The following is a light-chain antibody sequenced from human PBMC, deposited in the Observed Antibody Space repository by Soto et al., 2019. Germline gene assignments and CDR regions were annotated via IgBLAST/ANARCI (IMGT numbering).Light chain of an antibody. J-gene: IGLJ7*01. Sequence: QSVLTQPPSVSGAPGQRVTISCTGSSSNIGAGYDVHWYQLLPGTAPKLLIYANNNRPSGVPDRFSGSRSGTSTSLTISGLQSEDEADYYCVAWDDSLSGWVFGGGTQLTVL. CDR3: VAWDDSLSGWV. CDR2: ANN. V-gene: IGLV1-40*01. CDR1: SSNIGAGYD.